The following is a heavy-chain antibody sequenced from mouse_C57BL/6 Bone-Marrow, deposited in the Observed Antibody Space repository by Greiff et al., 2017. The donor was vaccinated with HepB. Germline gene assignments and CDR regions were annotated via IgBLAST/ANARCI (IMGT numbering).Heavy chain of an antibody. J-gene: IGHJ3*01. CDR2: IRLKSDNYAT. CDR1: GFTFSNYW. D-gene: IGHD1-1*01. Sequence: EVKLEESGGGLVQPGGSMKLSCVASGFTFSNYWMNWVRQSPEKGLEWVAQIRLKSDNYATHYAESVKGRFTISRDDSKSSVYLQMNNLRAEDTGIYYCTVRYYYGSSWFAYWGQGTLVTVSA. CDR3: TVRYYYGSSWFAY. V-gene: IGHV6-3*01.